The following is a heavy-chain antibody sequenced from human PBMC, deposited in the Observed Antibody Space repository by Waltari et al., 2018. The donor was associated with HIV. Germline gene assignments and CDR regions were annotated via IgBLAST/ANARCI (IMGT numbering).Heavy chain of an antibody. Sequence: EVQLVESGGGLVQPGGSLRLSCAASRFTFSRYAMSWVRQAPGKGLEWISGMNNNDGRTFYADSVKGRFTISRDNSKNTLYLQMNSLRAEDTAIYYCAKDRFTNSGAPPDYWGQGTLVTVSS. CDR3: AKDRFTNSGAPPDY. CDR1: RFTFSRYA. V-gene: IGHV3-23*04. D-gene: IGHD6-25*01. CDR2: MNNNDGRT. J-gene: IGHJ4*02.